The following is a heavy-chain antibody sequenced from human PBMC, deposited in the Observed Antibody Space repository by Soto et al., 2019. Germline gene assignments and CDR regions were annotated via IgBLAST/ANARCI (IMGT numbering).Heavy chain of an antibody. Sequence: EVQLGGSGGGLVQPGGSLRLSCAASGLTFSSYEMNWVRHAPGKGLEWVSYISSSGSTIYYADAVMGRFTISRDNAKNSLYLRMTCLRAGETDVYYCDRGCIAVAVGAFDSWGQRTMVT. J-gene: IGHJ3*02. CDR3: DRGCIAVAVGAFDS. D-gene: IGHD6-19*01. CDR1: GLTFSSYE. V-gene: IGHV3-48*03. CDR2: ISSSGSTI.